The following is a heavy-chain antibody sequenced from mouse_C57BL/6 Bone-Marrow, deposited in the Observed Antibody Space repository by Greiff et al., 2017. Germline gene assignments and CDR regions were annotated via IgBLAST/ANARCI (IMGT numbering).Heavy chain of an antibody. D-gene: IGHD2-3*01. CDR1: GYTFTSYW. V-gene: IGHV1-74*01. Sequence: QVQLQQPGAELVKPGASVKVSFKASGYTFTSYWMHWVKQRPGQGLEWIGRIHPSDSDTNYNQKFKGKATLTVDKSSSTAYMQLSSLTSEDSAVYYCAIGGDGYYVVPFAYWGQGTLVTVSA. CDR3: AIGGDGYYVVPFAY. CDR2: IHPSDSDT. J-gene: IGHJ3*01.